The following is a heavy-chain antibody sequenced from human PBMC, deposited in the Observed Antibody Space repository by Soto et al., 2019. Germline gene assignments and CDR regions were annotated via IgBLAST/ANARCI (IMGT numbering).Heavy chain of an antibody. CDR1: GFTFSTYA. V-gene: IGHV3-23*01. Sequence: GGSLRLSCAVSGFTFSTYAMSWVRQAPGKGLEWVSVISGSGGGKDYADSVEGRFTISRDNSKNTLYLQMNSLRAEDTAVYYCAKELSPHRSGYYYRYYFDYWGQGALVTVSS. CDR3: AKELSPHRSGYYYRYYFDY. D-gene: IGHD3-22*01. J-gene: IGHJ4*02. CDR2: ISGSGGGK.